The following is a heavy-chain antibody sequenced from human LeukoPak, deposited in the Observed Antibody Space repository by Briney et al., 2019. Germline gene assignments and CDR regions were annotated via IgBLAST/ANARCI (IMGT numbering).Heavy chain of an antibody. D-gene: IGHD6-13*01. J-gene: IGHJ6*02. CDR3: AKEYSSSSGYYGMDV. CDR2: ISYDGSNK. V-gene: IGHV3-30*18. Sequence: GGSLRLSCAASGFTFISYGMHWVRQAPGKGLEWVAVISYDGSNKYYADSVKGRFTISRDNSKNTLYLQMNSLRAEDTAVYYCAKEYSSSSGYYGMDVWGQGTTVTVSS. CDR1: GFTFISYG.